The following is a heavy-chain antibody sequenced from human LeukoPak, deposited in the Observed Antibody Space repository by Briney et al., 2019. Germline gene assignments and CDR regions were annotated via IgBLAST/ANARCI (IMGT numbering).Heavy chain of an antibody. CDR1: GFTFSSYG. D-gene: IGHD5-18*01. V-gene: IGHV3-33*06. Sequence: GGSLRLSCAAPGFTFSSYGMHWVRQAPGKGLEWVAVIWYDGSNKYYADSVKGRFTISRDNSKNTLYLQMNSLRAEDTAVYYCAKDLVLRRGYSYGYFDYWGQGTLVTVSS. CDR3: AKDLVLRRGYSYGYFDY. J-gene: IGHJ4*02. CDR2: IWYDGSNK.